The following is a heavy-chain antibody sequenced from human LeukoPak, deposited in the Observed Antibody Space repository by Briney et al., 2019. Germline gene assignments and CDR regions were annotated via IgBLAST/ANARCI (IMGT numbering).Heavy chain of an antibody. CDR1: GFTVSSNY. V-gene: IGHV3-66*01. CDR3: AREAGGMYAFDI. CDR2: IYSGGTT. J-gene: IGHJ3*02. D-gene: IGHD3-16*01. Sequence: GGSLRLSCAAPGFTVSSNYMSWVRQAPVEGLEWVSIIYSGGTTYYADSVKGRFTISRDNSKNTLYPQMNSLRAEDTAVYYCAREAGGMYAFDIWGQGTMVTVSS.